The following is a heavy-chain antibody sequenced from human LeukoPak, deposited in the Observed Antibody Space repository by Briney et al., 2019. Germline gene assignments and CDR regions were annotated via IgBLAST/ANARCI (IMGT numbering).Heavy chain of an antibody. V-gene: IGHV6-1*01. Sequence: SQTLSLTCAISGDSVSSNSAAWNWIRQSPSRGLEWLGRTYYRSKWFNDYAVSVKSRITIIPDTPKNHFSLHLNSVTPEDTALYYCARDIDGSGDPAFDCWGQGTLVTVSS. D-gene: IGHD6-19*01. J-gene: IGHJ4*02. CDR2: TYYRSKWFN. CDR1: GDSVSSNSAA. CDR3: ARDIDGSGDPAFDC.